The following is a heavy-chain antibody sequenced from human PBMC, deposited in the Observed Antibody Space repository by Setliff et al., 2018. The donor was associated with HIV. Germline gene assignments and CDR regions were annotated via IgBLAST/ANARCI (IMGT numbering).Heavy chain of an antibody. CDR1: GGSFSGYY. J-gene: IGHJ4*02. D-gene: IGHD6-6*01. CDR3: ARAGSAAASPLDY. Sequence: SETLSLTCAVYGGSFSGYYWSWIRQPPGKGLEWIGEINHSGSTNYNPSLKSRVTISIDTSKNQFSLKLTSVTAADTAVYYCARAGSAAASPLDYWAQGTLVTVSS. CDR2: INHSGST. V-gene: IGHV4-34*01.